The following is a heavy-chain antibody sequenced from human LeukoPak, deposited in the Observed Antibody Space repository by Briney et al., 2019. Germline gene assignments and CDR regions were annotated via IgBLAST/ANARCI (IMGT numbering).Heavy chain of an antibody. D-gene: IGHD3-3*01. J-gene: IGHJ5*02. V-gene: IGHV1-18*01. CDR3: ARIYDFWSGYSTEYNWFDP. CDR1: GYTFTSYG. CDR2: ISAYNGNT. Sequence: ASVKVSCKASGYTFTSYGISWVRQAPGQGLEWMGWISAYNGNTNYAQKLQGRVTMTTDTSTSTAYMELRSLGSDDTAVYYCARIYDFWSGYSTEYNWFDPWGQGTLVTVSS.